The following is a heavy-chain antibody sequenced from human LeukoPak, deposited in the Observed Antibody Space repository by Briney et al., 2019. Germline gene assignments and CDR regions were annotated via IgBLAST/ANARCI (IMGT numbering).Heavy chain of an antibody. CDR2: INHSGST. CDR3: ARFRYSSGYYYYYYGMDV. CDR1: GGSFSGYY. J-gene: IGHJ6*02. D-gene: IGHD3-22*01. Sequence: SETLSLTCAVYGGSFSGYYWSWIRQPPGKGLEWIGEINHSGSTNYNPSLKSRVTISVDTSKNQFSLKLSSVTAADTAVYYCARFRYSSGYYYYYYGMDVWGQGTTVTVSS. V-gene: IGHV4-34*01.